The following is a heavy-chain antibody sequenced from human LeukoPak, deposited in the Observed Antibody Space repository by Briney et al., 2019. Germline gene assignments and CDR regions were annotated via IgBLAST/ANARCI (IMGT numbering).Heavy chain of an antibody. CDR1: GGSISSSSYY. D-gene: IGHD1-26*01. CDR3: ARDLFEWELRDTVAFDI. V-gene: IGHV4-61*01. Sequence: SETLSLTCTVSGGSISSSSYYWGWIRQPPGKGLEWIGYVYYSGTTNYNPSLKSRVIISVDTSKNQFSLKLSPVIAADTAVYYCARDLFEWELRDTVAFDIWGQGTMVTVSS. J-gene: IGHJ3*02. CDR2: VYYSGTT.